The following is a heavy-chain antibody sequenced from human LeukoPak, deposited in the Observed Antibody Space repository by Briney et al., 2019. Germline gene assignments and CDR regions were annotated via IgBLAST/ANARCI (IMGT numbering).Heavy chain of an antibody. V-gene: IGHV1-69*13. CDR3: AKDGHRGLTCGGDCYWWFDP. CDR1: GGTFSSYA. J-gene: IGHJ5*02. CDR2: IIPIFGTA. Sequence: SVKVSCKASGGTFSSYAISWVRQAPGQGLEWMGGIIPIFGTANYAQKFQGRVTITADESTSTAYMELSSLRSEDTAVYYCAKDGHRGLTCGGDCYWWFDPWGQGTLVTVSS. D-gene: IGHD2-21*02.